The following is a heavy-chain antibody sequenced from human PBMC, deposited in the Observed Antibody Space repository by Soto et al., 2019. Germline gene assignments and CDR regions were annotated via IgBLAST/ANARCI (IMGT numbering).Heavy chain of an antibody. CDR1: GFTFNSYA. D-gene: IGHD1-1*01. Sequence: PGGSLRLSCAASGFTFNSYAMHWVRQAPGRGLEWVAVISYDGSNKYYADSVKGRFTISRDNSENTLYLQMNSLRADDTAMYYCASEQLAVLRGVLDYWGQGTLVTVFS. CDR3: ASEQLAVLRGVLDY. CDR2: ISYDGSNK. J-gene: IGHJ4*02. V-gene: IGHV3-30-3*01.